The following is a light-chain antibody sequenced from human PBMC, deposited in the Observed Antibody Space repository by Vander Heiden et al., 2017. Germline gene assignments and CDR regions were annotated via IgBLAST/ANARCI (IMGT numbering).Light chain of an antibody. CDR1: QSVSSN. CDR3: QQYNNWWT. CDR2: GAS. Sequence: EIQMTQSPATLSVSPGERATLSCRASQSVSSNLAWYQQKPGQAPRLLIYGASNRATGIPARFSGSGSGTEFTLTISSLQSEDFAVYYCQQYNNWWTFGQGTKVEIK. V-gene: IGKV3-15*01. J-gene: IGKJ1*01.